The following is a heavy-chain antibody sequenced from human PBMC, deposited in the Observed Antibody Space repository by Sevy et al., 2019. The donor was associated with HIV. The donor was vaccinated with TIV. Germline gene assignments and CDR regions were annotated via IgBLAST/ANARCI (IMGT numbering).Heavy chain of an antibody. CDR3: ARGQWLASKFDY. CDR2: ISYDGSNK. V-gene: IGHV3-30-3*01. CDR1: GFTFSSYA. J-gene: IGHJ4*02. D-gene: IGHD6-19*01. Sequence: SLRLSCAASGFTFSSYAMHWVRQAPGKGLEWVAVISYDGSNKYYADSVKGRFTISRDNSKNTLYLQMNSLRAEDTAVYYCARGQWLASKFDYWGQGTLVTVSS.